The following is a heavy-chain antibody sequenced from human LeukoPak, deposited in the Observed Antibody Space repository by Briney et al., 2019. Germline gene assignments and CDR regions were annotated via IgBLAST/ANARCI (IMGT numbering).Heavy chain of an antibody. CDR3: AKGWSSPDY. J-gene: IGHJ4*02. D-gene: IGHD1-26*01. Sequence: GGSLRLSCAASGLIFTSYAMSWVRQAPGKGLEWVSSISGGAYSTYYADSVKGRFTISRDNSKNTLALQMNSLRTEDTALYYCAKGWSSPDYWGQGTQVTVSS. CDR1: GLIFTSYA. V-gene: IGHV3-23*01. CDR2: ISGGAYST.